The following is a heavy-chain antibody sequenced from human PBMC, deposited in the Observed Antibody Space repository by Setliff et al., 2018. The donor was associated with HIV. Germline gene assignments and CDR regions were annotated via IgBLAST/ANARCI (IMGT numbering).Heavy chain of an antibody. CDR1: GYTFTGYY. CDR2: INPNSGGT. V-gene: IGHV1-2*02. J-gene: IGHJ4*02. D-gene: IGHD4-17*01. CDR3: ARDDHGDPFDY. Sequence: ASVKVSCKASGYTFTGYYMHWVRQAPGQGLEWMGWINPNSGGTYYAQNLQGRVTMTRDTSINTAYMELSRLRSDDTAVYYCARDDHGDPFDYWGQGTLVTVSS.